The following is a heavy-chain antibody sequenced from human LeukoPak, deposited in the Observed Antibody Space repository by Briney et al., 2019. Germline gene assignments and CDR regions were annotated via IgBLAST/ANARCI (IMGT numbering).Heavy chain of an antibody. CDR1: GFAFSSCA. Sequence: PGGSLRLSCAASGFAFSSCAIHWVRQAPGKGLEWVSFISYDGRIKYYADSVKGRLTISRDNSKNTLSLQMNSLRAEDTAIYYCARDLSEKYSIDYWGQGTLVTVSS. CDR2: ISYDGRIK. D-gene: IGHD2/OR15-2a*01. CDR3: ARDLSEKYSIDY. J-gene: IGHJ4*02. V-gene: IGHV3-30-3*01.